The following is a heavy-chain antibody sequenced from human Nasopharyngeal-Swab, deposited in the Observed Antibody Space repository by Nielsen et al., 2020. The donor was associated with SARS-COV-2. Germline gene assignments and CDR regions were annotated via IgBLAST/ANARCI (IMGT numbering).Heavy chain of an antibody. D-gene: IGHD3-16*01. J-gene: IGHJ4*02. CDR3: ARDLGRGRYFDY. Sequence: GESLKISCAASGFTLSNYGMHWVRQAPGKGLEWAAAISYDGNTKYYADSAKGRFTISRDSAKNALYLEMNSLRAEDTAVYYCARDLGRGRYFDYWGQGTLVTVSS. CDR2: ISYDGNTK. V-gene: IGHV3-30*03. CDR1: GFTLSNYG.